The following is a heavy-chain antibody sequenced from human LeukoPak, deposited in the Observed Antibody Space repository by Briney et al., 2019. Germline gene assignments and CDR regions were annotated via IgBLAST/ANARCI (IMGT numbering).Heavy chain of an antibody. V-gene: IGHV1-3*01. D-gene: IGHD5-18*01. J-gene: IGHJ6*02. CDR3: ASLRGYSYGQDYYYYGMDV. Sequence: ASVKVSCKASGYTFTSYAMHWVRQAPGQRLEWMGWINAGNGNTKYSQKFQGRVTVTRDTSASTAYMELSSLRSEDTAVYYRASLRGYSYGQDYYYYGMDVWGQGTTVTVSS. CDR2: INAGNGNT. CDR1: GYTFTSYA.